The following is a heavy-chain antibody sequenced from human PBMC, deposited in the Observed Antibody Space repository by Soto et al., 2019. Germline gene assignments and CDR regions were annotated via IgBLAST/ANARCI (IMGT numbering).Heavy chain of an antibody. V-gene: IGHV4-39*01. CDR2: VYYSGST. CDR3: GRLEGLATISYYFDY. CDR1: GSSGSSSSYY. J-gene: IGHJ4*02. Sequence: PSGTLSLTCTVSGSSGSSSSYYWGWVRQPPGKGLEWIGSVYYSGSTYYNPSLESRVTISVDKSKNQFSLKLMSLSAADTAVYYCGRLEGLATISYYFDYWGQGALVTVSS. D-gene: IGHD3-9*01.